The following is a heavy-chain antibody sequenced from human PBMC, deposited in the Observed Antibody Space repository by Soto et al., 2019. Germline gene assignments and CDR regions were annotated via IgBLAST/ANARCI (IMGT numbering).Heavy chain of an antibody. J-gene: IGHJ3*02. D-gene: IGHD4-4*01. CDR1: GCPISSGDYY. Sequence: SETLSLTCPVSGCPISSGDYYLTWIPQPPGKGLEWIGYIYYSGNTYYNPSLKSRLTISLDTSKSQFSLKLSSVAAADTAVYYCAKTITLTNDAFDIWGQGTMVTVSS. CDR2: IYYSGNT. CDR3: AKTITLTNDAFDI. V-gene: IGHV4-30-4*01.